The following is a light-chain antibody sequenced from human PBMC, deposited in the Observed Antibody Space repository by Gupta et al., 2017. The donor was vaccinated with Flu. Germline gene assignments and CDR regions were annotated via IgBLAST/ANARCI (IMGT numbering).Light chain of an antibody. J-gene: IGLJ3*02. Sequence: TSSDVGGYNYVSWYQQHPGKAPKLMIYGVSNRPSGVPDRFSGSKSGNTASLTVSGLQAEDEADYYCSSYASSNNWVFGGGTKLTVL. CDR3: SSYASSNNWV. CDR2: GVS. CDR1: SSDVGGYNY. V-gene: IGLV2-8*01.